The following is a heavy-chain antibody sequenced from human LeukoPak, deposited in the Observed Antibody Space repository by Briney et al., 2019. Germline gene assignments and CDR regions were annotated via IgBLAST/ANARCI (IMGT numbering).Heavy chain of an antibody. CDR3: ATKNDGWFGVNNWFDP. CDR2: INHSGST. J-gene: IGHJ5*02. Sequence: SETLSLTCAVYGGSFSGYYWSWIRQPPGKGLEWIGEINHSGSTNYNPSLRSRVTISVDTSKNQFSLKLSFVTAADTAVYYCATKNDGWFGVNNWFDPWGQGTLVTVSS. CDR1: GGSFSGYY. V-gene: IGHV4-34*01. D-gene: IGHD3-10*01.